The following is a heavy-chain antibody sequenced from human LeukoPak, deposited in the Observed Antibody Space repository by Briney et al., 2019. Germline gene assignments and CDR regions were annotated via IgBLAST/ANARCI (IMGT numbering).Heavy chain of an antibody. D-gene: IGHD5-12*01. V-gene: IGHV3-23*01. CDR1: GFTFSNYA. Sequence: GGSLRLSCAASGFTFSNYATSWVRQAPGMGLEWVSVLTGSGTTTFYADSVKGRFNISRDNSKNTLYLQMNSLRAEDTAVYFCAKTQGYSGYDSEFVKWGQGTLVSVSS. CDR3: AKTQGYSGYDSEFVK. J-gene: IGHJ4*02. CDR2: LTGSGTTT.